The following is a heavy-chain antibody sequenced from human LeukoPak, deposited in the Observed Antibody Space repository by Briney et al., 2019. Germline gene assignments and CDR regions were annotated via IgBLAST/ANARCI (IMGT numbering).Heavy chain of an antibody. CDR3: ARGSVFGVVIGVY. J-gene: IGHJ4*02. CDR2: FYHSGST. D-gene: IGHD3-3*01. CDR1: GGSITSNNW. V-gene: IGHV4-4*02. Sequence: SETLPLTCAVSGGSITSNNWWSWVRQPPGKGLERIGEFYHSGSTNYNPSLKSRVTILVDKSKNQFSLRLSSVTAADTAVYYCARGSVFGVVIGVYWGQGTLVTVSS.